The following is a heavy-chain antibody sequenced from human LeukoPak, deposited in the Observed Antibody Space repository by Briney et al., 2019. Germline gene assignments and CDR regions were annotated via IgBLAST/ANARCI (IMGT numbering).Heavy chain of an antibody. V-gene: IGHV3-11*01. CDR3: ARVLRYCSGGNCYSGGLGYMDV. CDR1: GFTFSDYN. Sequence: GGSLRLSCAASGFTFSDYNMRWIRQAPGKGLEWVSSISRSGSTKYYADSVKGRFTISRDNARNSLFLQMNNLRAEDTAVYYCARVLRYCSGGNCYSGGLGYMDVWGKGTTVTISS. CDR2: ISRSGSTK. J-gene: IGHJ6*03. D-gene: IGHD2-15*01.